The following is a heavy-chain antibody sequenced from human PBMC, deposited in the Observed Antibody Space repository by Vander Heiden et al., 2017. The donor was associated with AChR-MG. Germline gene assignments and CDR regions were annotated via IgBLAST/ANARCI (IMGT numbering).Heavy chain of an antibody. Sequence: QVQLVQSGADVKKPGSSVKVSCLASGYTFTSYGISGERQAPGQGRGWMGWISAYEDNTNYARKLQGRVTMSTDTGTNTAWRELGSVRSDDTGMYYCAGVGAADGTQFSRYYYGMDVWGQGTTVTVSS. V-gene: IGHV1-18*01. J-gene: IGHJ6*02. CDR1: GYTFTSYG. D-gene: IGHD6-13*01. CDR3: AGVGAADGTQFSRYYYGMDV. CDR2: ISAYEDNT.